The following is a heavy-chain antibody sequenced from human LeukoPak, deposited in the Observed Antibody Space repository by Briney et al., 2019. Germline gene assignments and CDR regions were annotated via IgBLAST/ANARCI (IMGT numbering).Heavy chain of an antibody. V-gene: IGHV3-21*01. CDR2: ISSSSSYI. D-gene: IGHD4-17*01. CDR1: GFTFSSYS. J-gene: IGHJ3*02. Sequence: GGSLRLSCAASGFTFSSYSMNWVRQAPGKGLEWASSISSSSSYIYYADSVKGRFTISRDNAKNSLYLQMNSLRAEDTAVYYCARDKGYDYGDYSDAFDIWGQGTMVTVSS. CDR3: ARDKGYDYGDYSDAFDI.